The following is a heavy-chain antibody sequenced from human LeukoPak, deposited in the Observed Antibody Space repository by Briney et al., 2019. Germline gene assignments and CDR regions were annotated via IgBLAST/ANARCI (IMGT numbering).Heavy chain of an antibody. D-gene: IGHD2-2*03. CDR1: GFTFSSYA. Sequence: GGSLRLSCAAPGFTFSSYAMHWVRQAPGKGLHWVAVISYDGSNKYYADSVKGRFTTSRDNSKNTLYLQLNSLRPEDTALYYCARDGYCSSTGCSAYFFDSWGQGTLVTVSS. V-gene: IGHV3-30-3*01. J-gene: IGHJ4*02. CDR3: ARDGYCSSTGCSAYFFDS. CDR2: ISYDGSNK.